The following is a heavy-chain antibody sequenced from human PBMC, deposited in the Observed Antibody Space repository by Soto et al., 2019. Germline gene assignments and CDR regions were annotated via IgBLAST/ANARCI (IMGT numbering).Heavy chain of an antibody. D-gene: IGHD2-8*01. J-gene: IGHJ4*02. V-gene: IGHV1-69*13. CDR1: GGTFSSYA. CDR3: ASACTNGLCYHFDY. CDR2: IIPIVGTA. Sequence: SVKVSCKASGGTFSSYAISWVRQAPGQGLEWMGGIIPIVGTANYAQKFQGRVTITADESTSTAYMELSSLRSEDTAVYYCASACTNGLCYHFDYWGQGTLVTVSS.